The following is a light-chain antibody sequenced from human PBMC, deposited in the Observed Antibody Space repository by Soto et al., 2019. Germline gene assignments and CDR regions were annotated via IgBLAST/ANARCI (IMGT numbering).Light chain of an antibody. Sequence: DIVMTQSPDSLAVSLGERATINCKSSQSVLYSSTNNNYLAWYQQKPGQPPKLLIYWASTRESGVPDRFSGSGSGTDFTLTISSLQAEDVAVYYCQQYYSTPPTFGQGTKVEI. CDR2: WAS. CDR3: QQYYSTPPT. CDR1: QSVLYSSTNNNY. V-gene: IGKV4-1*01. J-gene: IGKJ1*01.